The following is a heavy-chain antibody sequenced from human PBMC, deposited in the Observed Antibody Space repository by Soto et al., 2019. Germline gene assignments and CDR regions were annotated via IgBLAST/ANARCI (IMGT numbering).Heavy chain of an antibody. D-gene: IGHD5-18*01. J-gene: IGHJ4*02. Sequence: GGSLRLSCAASGFTFSTYAMSWVRQAPGEGLEWVSAIVNTGDTTYYTDSVKGRFTISRDNSRNTVYLQMNSLRAEDTATYYCARTSDLGYRYGLDYWGQGTLVTVSS. CDR1: GFTFSTYA. V-gene: IGHV3-23*01. CDR3: ARTSDLGYRYGLDY. CDR2: IVNTGDTT.